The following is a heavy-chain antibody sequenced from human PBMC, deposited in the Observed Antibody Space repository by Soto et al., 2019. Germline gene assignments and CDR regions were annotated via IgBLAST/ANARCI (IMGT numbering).Heavy chain of an antibody. J-gene: IGHJ4*02. D-gene: IGHD4-17*01. CDR1: GGSISSYY. Sequence: QVQLQESGPGLVKPSETLSLTCTVSGGSISSYYWSWIRQPPGKGLEWIGYIYYSGSTNYNPSLXSXVXIXVDTSKNQFSLKLSSVTAADTAVYYCARRYGANFDYWGQGTLVTVSS. CDR3: ARRYGANFDY. V-gene: IGHV4-59*08. CDR2: IYYSGST.